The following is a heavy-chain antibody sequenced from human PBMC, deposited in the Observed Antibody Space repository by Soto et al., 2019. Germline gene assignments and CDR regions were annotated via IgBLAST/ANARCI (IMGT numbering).Heavy chain of an antibody. CDR2: INHSGST. CDR3: ARGLQYCSSTSCSLFDY. J-gene: IGHJ4*02. V-gene: IGHV4-34*01. Sequence: SETLSLTCAVYGGSFSGYYWSWIRQPPGKGLEWIGEINHSGSTNYNPSLKSRVTISVDTSKNQFSLKLSSVTAADTAVYYCARGLQYCSSTSCSLFDYWGQGTLVTVSS. CDR1: GGSFSGYY. D-gene: IGHD2-2*01.